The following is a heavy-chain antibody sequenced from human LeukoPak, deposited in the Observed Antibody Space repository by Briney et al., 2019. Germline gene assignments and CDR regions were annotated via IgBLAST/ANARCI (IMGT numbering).Heavy chain of an antibody. CDR3: ARGYVPYSAYVYWFDP. CDR2: VNTNTGNP. D-gene: IGHD5-12*01. J-gene: IGHJ5*02. CDR1: GNTFSSYA. V-gene: IGHV7-4-1*02. Sequence: GASVKVSCKASGNTFSSYAMNWARQAPGQGLEWMGWVNTNTGNPTYAQGFTGRFVFSFDTSVSTAYLQISSLKAEDTAIYYCARGYVPYSAYVYWFDPWGQGTLVTVSS.